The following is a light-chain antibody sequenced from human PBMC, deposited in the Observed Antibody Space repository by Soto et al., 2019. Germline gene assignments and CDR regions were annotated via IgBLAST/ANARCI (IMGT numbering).Light chain of an antibody. Sequence: QSALTQTASVSGSPGQSITISCTGTSSDVGGYNYVSWHQQHPGKAPKLLIFEVSYRPSGVSDRFSGSKSGNTASLTISGLQADAEADYYCSSNTRSSLYVFGTGTKLTVL. CDR1: SSDVGGYNY. CDR2: EVS. J-gene: IGLJ1*01. CDR3: SSNTRSSLYV. V-gene: IGLV2-14*01.